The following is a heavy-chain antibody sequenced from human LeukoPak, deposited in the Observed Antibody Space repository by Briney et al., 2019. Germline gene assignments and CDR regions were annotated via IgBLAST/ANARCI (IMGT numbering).Heavy chain of an antibody. CDR2: IKGDGSTT. D-gene: IGHD4-17*01. CDR1: GFAFGTYW. CDR3: ATLRGDLDY. V-gene: IGHV3-74*01. Sequence: GGSLRLSCAVSGFAFGTYWMHWVRQAPGKGLVWVSTIKGDGSTTGYADSVKGRFTISRDNAKNTLYLQMSSLRAEDTAVYYCATLRGDLDYWSPGTLVTVSS. J-gene: IGHJ4*02.